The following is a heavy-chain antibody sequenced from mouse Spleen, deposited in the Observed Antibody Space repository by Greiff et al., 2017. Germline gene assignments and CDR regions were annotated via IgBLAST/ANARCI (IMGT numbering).Heavy chain of an antibody. CDR3: ARGDYYGNYLKPFFDY. Sequence: EVKLVESGPELVKPGASVKIPCKASGYTFTDYNMDWVKQSHGKSLEWIGDINPNNGGTIYNQKFKGKATLTVDKSSSTAYMELRSLTSEDTAVYYCARGDYYGNYLKPFFDYWGQGTTLTVSS. V-gene: IGHV1-18*01. D-gene: IGHD2-1*01. J-gene: IGHJ2*01. CDR2: INPNNGGT. CDR1: GYTFTDYN.